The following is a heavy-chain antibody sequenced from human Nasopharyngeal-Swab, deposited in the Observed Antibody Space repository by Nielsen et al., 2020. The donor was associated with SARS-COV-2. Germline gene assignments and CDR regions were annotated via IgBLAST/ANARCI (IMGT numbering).Heavy chain of an antibody. V-gene: IGHV3-33*01. CDR3: ARAMLSGGVLWFGELLNSLDY. CDR2: IWYDGSNK. Sequence: SLKISCAASGFTFSSYGMHWVRQAPGKGLEWVAVIWYDGSNKYYADSVKGRFTISRDNSKNTLYLQMNSLRAEDTAVYYCARAMLSGGVLWFGELLNSLDYWGQGTLVTISS. CDR1: GFTFSSYG. D-gene: IGHD3-10*01. J-gene: IGHJ4*02.